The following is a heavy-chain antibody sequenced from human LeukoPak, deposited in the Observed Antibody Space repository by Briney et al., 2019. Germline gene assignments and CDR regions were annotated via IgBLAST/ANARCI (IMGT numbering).Heavy chain of an antibody. Sequence: GGSLRLSCAASGFTFSSYWMSWVRQAPGKGLEWVANIKQDGSEKYYVDSVKGRFTISRDNAKNSLYLQMNSLRAEDTALYYCARVNSIRDFWSAIGVGYYYCYMDVWGKGTTVTVSS. J-gene: IGHJ6*03. CDR2: IKQDGSEK. V-gene: IGHV3-7*01. CDR3: ARVNSIRDFWSAIGVGYYYCYMDV. CDR1: GFTFSSYW. D-gene: IGHD3-3*01.